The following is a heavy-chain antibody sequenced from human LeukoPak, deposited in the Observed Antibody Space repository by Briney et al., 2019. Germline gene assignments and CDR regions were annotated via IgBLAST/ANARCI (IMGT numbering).Heavy chain of an antibody. J-gene: IGHJ4*02. D-gene: IGHD1-26*01. CDR2: IRYDGSNK. CDR1: GFTLSNAW. Sequence: GGSLRLSCAASGFTLSNAWMNWVRQAPGKGLEWVAFIRYDGSNKYYADSVKGRFTISRDNSKNTLYLQMNSLRAEDTAVYYCAKPRASGSYYVSVDYWGQGTLVTVSS. CDR3: AKPRASGSYYVSVDY. V-gene: IGHV3-30*02.